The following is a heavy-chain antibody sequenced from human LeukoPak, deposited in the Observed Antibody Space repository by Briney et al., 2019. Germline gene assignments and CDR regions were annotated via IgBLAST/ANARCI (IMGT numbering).Heavy chain of an antibody. V-gene: IGHV1-2*02. CDR1: GYTVTDCY. J-gene: IGHJ4*02. Sequence: SVKVSGKASGYTVTDCYVHWVRQAPGQGLGGMGWSSPGSGDTNYAQKFQGRITMTRDTSITTAYMELSRLRSDDTAVYYCARDGGLDYSGQGTPVTVSS. D-gene: IGHD2-15*01. CDR3: ARDGGLDY. CDR2: SSPGSGDT.